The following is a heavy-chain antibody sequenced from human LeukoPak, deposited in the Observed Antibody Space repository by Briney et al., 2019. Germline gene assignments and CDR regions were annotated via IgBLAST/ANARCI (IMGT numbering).Heavy chain of an antibody. J-gene: IGHJ4*02. D-gene: IGHD3-16*02. Sequence: GGPLRLSCAASGFTFKIFALPGFGRPPGRGRGWVQVVSGSGDNTNYADSVKGRFTISRDNSKNTLFLQMNSLRTEDTAVYFCAKVDRRELGPYYFDYWGQGTLVTVSS. CDR3: AKVDRRELGPYYFDY. CDR2: VSGSGDNT. CDR1: GFTFKIFA. V-gene: IGHV3-23*01.